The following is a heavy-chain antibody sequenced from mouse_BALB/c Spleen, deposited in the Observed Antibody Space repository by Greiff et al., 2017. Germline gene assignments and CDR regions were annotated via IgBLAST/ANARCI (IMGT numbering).Heavy chain of an antibody. CDR2: IWSGGST. V-gene: IGHV2-2*02. CDR3: ARNGYYGNYGGFAY. J-gene: IGHJ3*01. Sequence: VQLQQSGPGLVQPSQSLSITCTVSGFSLTSYGVHWVRQSPGKGLEWLGVIWSGGSTDYNAAFISRLSISKDNSKSQVFFKMNSLQANDTAIYYCARNGYYGNYGGFAYWGQGTLVTVSA. CDR1: GFSLTSYG. D-gene: IGHD2-1*01.